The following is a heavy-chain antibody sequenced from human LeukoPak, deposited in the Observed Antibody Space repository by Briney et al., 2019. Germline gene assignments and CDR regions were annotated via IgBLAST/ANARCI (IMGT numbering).Heavy chain of an antibody. D-gene: IGHD6-6*01. CDR2: ISSSGSTI. V-gene: IGHV3-11*04. Sequence: GGSLRLSCAASGFTFSDYYMSWIRQAPGKGLEWVSYISSSGSTIYYADSVKGRFTISRDNAKNTLYLQMNSLRAEDTAVYYCARSRPIAAKYDYWGQGTLVTVSS. J-gene: IGHJ4*02. CDR3: ARSRPIAAKYDY. CDR1: GFTFSDYY.